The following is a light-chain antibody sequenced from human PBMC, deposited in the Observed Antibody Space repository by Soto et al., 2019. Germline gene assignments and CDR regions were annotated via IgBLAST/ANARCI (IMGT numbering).Light chain of an antibody. CDR3: SSYTSSNTYV. CDR1: SSDVGGYNY. Sequence: QSALTHPASVSGSPGQSITISCTGTSSDVGGYNYVSWYQQHPGKAPKLMIYDVTKRPSGVSNRFSGSKSGNTASLTISGLQAEDEADYYCSSYTSSNTYVFGTGTKVTVL. CDR2: DVT. V-gene: IGLV2-14*01. J-gene: IGLJ1*01.